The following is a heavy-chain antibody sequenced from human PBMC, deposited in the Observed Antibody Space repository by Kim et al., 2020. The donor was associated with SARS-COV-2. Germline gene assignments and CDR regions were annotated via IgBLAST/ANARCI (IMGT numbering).Heavy chain of an antibody. V-gene: IGHV3-23*01. Sequence: ADSVKGRFTISRDNSKNTLYLQMNSLRAEDTAVYYCAKDRGLLLVGYFDLWGRGTLVTVSS. CDR3: AKDRGLLLVGYFDL. D-gene: IGHD1-26*01. J-gene: IGHJ2*01.